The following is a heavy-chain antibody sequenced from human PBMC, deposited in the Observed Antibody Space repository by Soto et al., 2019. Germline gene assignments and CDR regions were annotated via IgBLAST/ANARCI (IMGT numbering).Heavy chain of an antibody. D-gene: IGHD6-13*01. CDR3: AKGLSNCRWYAAD. V-gene: IGHV3-23*01. J-gene: IGHJ4*02. Sequence: EVHLLESGGGLVQPGASLRLSCGGSGFTFSSCVMTWVRQAPGKGLEWVSCISDSGAGTHYADSVKGRFTISRDNSKNTMYLQMNNLRAEDTGVYYCAKGLSNCRWYAADWGQGTLVTVSS. CDR1: GFTFSSCV. CDR2: ISDSGAGT.